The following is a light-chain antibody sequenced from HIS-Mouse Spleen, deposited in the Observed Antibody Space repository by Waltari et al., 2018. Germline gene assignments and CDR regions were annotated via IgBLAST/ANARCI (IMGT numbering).Light chain of an antibody. V-gene: IGLV3-25*03. Sequence: SYELTQPPSVSVSPGQTARITCSGDALPKQYAYWYQQKPGQAPVLVIYKDSARPSGIPGRFSGSDSGTTVTLTISGVQAEDEADYYCQSADSSGTGWVFGGGTKLTVL. CDR1: ALPKQY. J-gene: IGLJ3*02. CDR3: QSADSSGTGWV. CDR2: KDS.